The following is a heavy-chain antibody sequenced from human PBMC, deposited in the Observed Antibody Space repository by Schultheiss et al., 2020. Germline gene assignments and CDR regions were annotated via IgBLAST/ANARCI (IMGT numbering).Heavy chain of an antibody. V-gene: IGHV3-64*04. CDR2: ISDNGGTT. D-gene: IGHD2-2*01. Sequence: GGSLRLSCSASGFTFSGHAMHWVRQAPGKGLQHVSGISDNGGTTKYADSVKGRVSISRDNSKNTLHLQMNNLRPDDTAVYYCAKVAGDIVVEPTAIYYHYFMDVWGKGTTVTVSS. CDR3: AKVAGDIVVEPTAIYYHYFMDV. CDR1: GFTFSGHA. J-gene: IGHJ6*03.